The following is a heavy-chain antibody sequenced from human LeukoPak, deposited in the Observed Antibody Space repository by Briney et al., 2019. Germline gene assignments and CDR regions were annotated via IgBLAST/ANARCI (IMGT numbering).Heavy chain of an antibody. Sequence: GESLQISCKGSGYSFTSYWIGWVRQMPGKGLEWMGIIYPGDSDTRYSPSFQGQVTISADKSISTAYLQWSSLKASDTAMYYCARATAANLAYFDYWGQGTLVTVSS. CDR1: GYSFTSYW. CDR2: IYPGDSDT. CDR3: ARATAANLAYFDY. D-gene: IGHD2-2*01. J-gene: IGHJ4*02. V-gene: IGHV5-51*01.